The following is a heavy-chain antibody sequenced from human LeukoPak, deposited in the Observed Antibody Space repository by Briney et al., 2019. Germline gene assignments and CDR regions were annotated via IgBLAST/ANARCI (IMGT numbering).Heavy chain of an antibody. Sequence: GGSLRLSCAASGLTITNYTMNWVRQAPGEGLEWVSSISSGSTYIYYADSVKGRFTISRDNARDTLYLQMSSLRAEDTAVYYCARQIEGGYHAFDIWGQGTVVPVSS. J-gene: IGHJ3*02. D-gene: IGHD3-16*02. CDR2: ISSGSTYI. V-gene: IGHV3-21*01. CDR3: ARQIEGGYHAFDI. CDR1: GLTITNYT.